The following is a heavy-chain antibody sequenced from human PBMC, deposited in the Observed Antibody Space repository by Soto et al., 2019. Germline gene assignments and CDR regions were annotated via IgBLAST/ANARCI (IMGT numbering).Heavy chain of an antibody. Sequence: PGESLKISCEGSGYSFTSYWISWVRQVPGKGLERMGRIDPNDSYTNYSAKFQGHVTFSADKSISTAFLQWSSLKASDSAMYFCASLAVITSGGIIVSNWFDPWGQGTPVTVYS. CDR3: ASLAVITSGGIIVSNWFDP. CDR2: IDPNDSYT. V-gene: IGHV5-10-1*01. D-gene: IGHD3-16*02. J-gene: IGHJ5*02. CDR1: GYSFTSYW.